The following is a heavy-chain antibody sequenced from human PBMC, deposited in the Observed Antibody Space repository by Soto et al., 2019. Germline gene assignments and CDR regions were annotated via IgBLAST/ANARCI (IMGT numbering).Heavy chain of an antibody. CDR2: IYWDDDK. CDR3: AHIVVASLGYYFDY. Sequence: QITLKESGPTLVKPTQTLTLSCTFSGFSLSSTRMAVGWIRQPPGKALEWLALIYWDDDKRYRLFLKGRLTITTDTSKNQVVLTMSNMDPVDTARYYCAHIVVASLGYYFDYWGQGTLVTVSS. D-gene: IGHD5-12*01. V-gene: IGHV2-5*02. CDR1: GFSLSSTRMA. J-gene: IGHJ4*02.